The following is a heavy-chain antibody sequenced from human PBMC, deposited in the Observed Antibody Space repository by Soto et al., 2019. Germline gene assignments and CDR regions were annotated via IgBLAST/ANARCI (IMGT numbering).Heavy chain of an antibody. Sequence: GGSLRLSCAASGLTFSSYWMSWVRQAPGKGLEWVANIKQDGSQKYYVDSVKGRFTISRDNAKNSLYLQMNSLRVEDTAVYYCASAYYYDSSGYSTGGYWGQGTLVTVSS. V-gene: IGHV3-7*01. J-gene: IGHJ4*02. CDR2: IKQDGSQK. CDR3: ASAYYYDSSGYSTGGY. D-gene: IGHD3-22*01. CDR1: GLTFSSYW.